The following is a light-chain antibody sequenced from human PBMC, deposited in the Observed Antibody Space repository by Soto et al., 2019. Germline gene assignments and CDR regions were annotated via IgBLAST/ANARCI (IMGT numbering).Light chain of an antibody. V-gene: IGLV6-57*01. J-gene: IGLJ3*02. CDR1: SGSIASNY. Sequence: NFMLTQPHSVSDSPEKAVTISCTRSSGSIASNYVQWYQQRPGSSPTPVFDEDDQRPCGVPDRFSGSIDSSSNSASLTISALKTEDEADYYWQSYDSDNRVFGGGTKLTVL. CDR3: QSYDSDNRV. CDR2: EDD.